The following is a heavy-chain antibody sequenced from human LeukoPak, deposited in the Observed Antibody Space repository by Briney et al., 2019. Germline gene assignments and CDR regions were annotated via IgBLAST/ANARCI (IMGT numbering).Heavy chain of an antibody. J-gene: IGHJ4*02. D-gene: IGHD4-17*01. Sequence: GGSLRLSCAASRLRFSGCTMDRVRQAPGMGREWVSAISGSGGSTYYADSVKGRFTISRDNSKNTLYLQMNSLRAEDTAVYYCAKDDYGDYNGYWGQGTLVTVSS. CDR2: ISGSGGST. CDR1: RLRFSGCT. V-gene: IGHV3-23*01. CDR3: AKDDYGDYNGY.